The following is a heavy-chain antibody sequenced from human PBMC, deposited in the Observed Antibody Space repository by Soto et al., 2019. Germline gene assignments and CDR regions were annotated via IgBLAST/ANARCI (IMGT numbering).Heavy chain of an antibody. CDR2: TNGDGTIT. CDR1: GFTFSSYW. CDR3: TRDPYVLRFLEWLPPGGEYGIDV. Sequence: EVQLVESGGGLVQPGGSLRLSCAASGFTFSSYWMHWVRQAPGEGLVWVSRTNGDGTITTYADSVRGRFSISRDNAKNSLYLQMNSLRDEDTAVYYCTRDPYVLRFLEWLPPGGEYGIDVWGQGTTVTVSS. D-gene: IGHD3-3*01. V-gene: IGHV3-74*01. J-gene: IGHJ6*02.